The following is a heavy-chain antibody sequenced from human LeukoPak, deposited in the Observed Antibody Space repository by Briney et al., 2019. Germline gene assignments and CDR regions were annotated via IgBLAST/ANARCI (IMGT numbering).Heavy chain of an antibody. CDR3: AKDLRSYITHYYMDV. J-gene: IGHJ6*03. Sequence: PGGSLRLSCAASKFTFSSYGMHWVRQAPGKGLEWVAVISYDGSNKYYADSVKGRFTISRDNSKNTLYLQMNSLRAEDTAVYYCAKDLRSYITHYYMDVWGKGTTVTVSS. CDR2: ISYDGSNK. V-gene: IGHV3-30*18. D-gene: IGHD1-26*01. CDR1: KFTFSSYG.